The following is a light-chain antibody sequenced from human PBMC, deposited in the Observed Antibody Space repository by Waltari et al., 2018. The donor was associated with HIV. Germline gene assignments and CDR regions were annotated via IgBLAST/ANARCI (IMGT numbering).Light chain of an antibody. V-gene: IGLV2-14*03. CDR1: RSDVGDYNY. CDR3: SSYTSGSTHV. Sequence: QSVLTQPASLSGSPGQSITISCSGFRSDVGDYNYVSWYQQYEDKVPKLIIYDVKYRPSGVSTRFSGSKSDSAAFLNISGLQTEDEAVYHCSSYTSGSTHVFGTGTVVTVL. J-gene: IGLJ1*01. CDR2: DVK.